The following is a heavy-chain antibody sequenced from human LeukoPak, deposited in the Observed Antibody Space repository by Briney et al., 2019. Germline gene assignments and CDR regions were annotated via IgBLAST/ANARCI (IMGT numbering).Heavy chain of an antibody. V-gene: IGHV3-66*01. D-gene: IGHD3-16*02. CDR3: ARGPISSFAFDY. CDR1: AFTVSTNH. Sequence: GGSLRLSCAASAFTVSTNHMRWVRQAPGKGLEWVSLIYTGGGTYYADSVKGRFTISRDNSKNTLYLQMNSLRAEDTAVYYCARGPISSFAFDYWGQGTLVTVSS. CDR2: IYTGGGT. J-gene: IGHJ4*02.